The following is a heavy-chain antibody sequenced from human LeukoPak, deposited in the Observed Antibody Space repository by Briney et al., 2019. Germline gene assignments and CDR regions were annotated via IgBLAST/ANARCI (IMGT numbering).Heavy chain of an antibody. CDR1: GGSFSGYY. V-gene: IGHV4-34*01. Sequence: SETLSLTCAVYGGSFSGYYWSWIRQPPGKGLEWIGEINHSGSTNYNPSLKSRVTISVDTSKNQFSLKLSSVTAADTAVYYCARGTMSSNYYYYYYMDVWGKGTTVTVSS. CDR3: ARGTMSSNYYYYYYMDV. CDR2: INHSGST. D-gene: IGHD6-6*01. J-gene: IGHJ6*03.